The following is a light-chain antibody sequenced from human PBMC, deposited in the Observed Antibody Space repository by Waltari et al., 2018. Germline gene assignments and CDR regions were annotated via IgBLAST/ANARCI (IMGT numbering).Light chain of an antibody. V-gene: IGKV4-1*01. CDR3: QQYYTAPYS. CDR1: QSVYYNSNNKHY. J-gene: IGKJ2*03. CDR2: WAS. Sequence: DIVMTQSPDSLAVSLGERATRTCKSSQSVYYNSNNKHYLAWYQKKIGQPPKLLIYWASSRESGVPDRFRGSVSGTDFTLSISSRQAEDVAVYYCQQYYTAPYSFGQGTKLEIK.